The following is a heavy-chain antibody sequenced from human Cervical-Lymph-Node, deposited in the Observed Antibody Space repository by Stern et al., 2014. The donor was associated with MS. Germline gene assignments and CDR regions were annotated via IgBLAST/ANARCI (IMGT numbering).Heavy chain of an antibody. V-gene: IGHV1-69*01. Sequence: QVQLGQSGAELKKPGSSVQVSCKASGGTFRGYAISWVRQAPAQGLEWLGGLIPMFRSGKYGQKVQGRVTITSDESTSTAYMELSNLRSEDTAVYFCVRSNYDGGNGFYHYAMDVWGQGTTVIVSS. J-gene: IGHJ6*02. D-gene: IGHD3-10*01. CDR3: VRSNYDGGNGFYHYAMDV. CDR2: LIPMFRSG. CDR1: GGTFRGYA.